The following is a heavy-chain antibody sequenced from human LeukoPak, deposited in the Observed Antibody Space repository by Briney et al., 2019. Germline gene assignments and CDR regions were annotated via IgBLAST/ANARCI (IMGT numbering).Heavy chain of an antibody. CDR1: GYAFTSYY. D-gene: IGHD4-23*01. Sequence: PWASVKVSCKASGYAFTSYYMHWVRQAPGQGLEWMGWINPNSGGTNYAQKFQGRVTMTRDTSISTAYMELSRLRSDNTAVYYCARDFYGGNPGPTFDYWGQGTLVTVSS. V-gene: IGHV1-2*02. CDR2: INPNSGGT. CDR3: ARDFYGGNPGPTFDY. J-gene: IGHJ4*02.